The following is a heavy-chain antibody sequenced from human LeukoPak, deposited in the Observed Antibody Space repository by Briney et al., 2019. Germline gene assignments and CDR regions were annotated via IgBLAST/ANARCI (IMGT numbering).Heavy chain of an antibody. CDR3: ARRHLYYYGSGSYGPFFDY. CDR1: GGSFSGYY. Sequence: SETLSLTCAVYGGSFSGYYWSWIRQPPGKGLEWIGEINHSGSTNYNPSLKSRVTISVDTSKNQFSLKVRSVTAADTAVYYCARRHLYYYGSGSYGPFFDYWGRGTLVTVSS. D-gene: IGHD3-10*01. V-gene: IGHV4-34*01. CDR2: INHSGST. J-gene: IGHJ4*02.